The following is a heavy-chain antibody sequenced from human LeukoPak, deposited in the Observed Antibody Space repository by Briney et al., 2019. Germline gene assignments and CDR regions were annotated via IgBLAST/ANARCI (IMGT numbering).Heavy chain of an antibody. J-gene: IGHJ4*02. Sequence: GESLKISCKGSGYSFSNYWIGWVRRMPGKGLEWMGIIFPGDSDTRYSPSFQGQVTISADKSIPTAYLQWSSLKASDTAMYYCARQGADYGDYSDYWGQGTLVTVSS. CDR2: IFPGDSDT. V-gene: IGHV5-51*01. CDR1: GYSFSNYW. CDR3: ARQGADYGDYSDY. D-gene: IGHD4-17*01.